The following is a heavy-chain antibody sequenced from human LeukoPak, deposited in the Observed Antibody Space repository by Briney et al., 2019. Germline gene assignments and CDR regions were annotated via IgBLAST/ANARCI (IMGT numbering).Heavy chain of an antibody. CDR2: INGSGGTP. Sequence: GGSLRLSCAASGFTFSTSGMTWVRQAPGKGLDWVSIINGSGGTPYYPDSVKGRFTISRDNSKNTLYLQMNSLRAEETAVYDCAKTRGISISGVVPLCDYWGRGTLVTVSS. J-gene: IGHJ4*01. D-gene: IGHD3-3*01. CDR3: AKTRGISISGVVPLCDY. CDR1: GFTFSTSG. V-gene: IGHV3-23*01.